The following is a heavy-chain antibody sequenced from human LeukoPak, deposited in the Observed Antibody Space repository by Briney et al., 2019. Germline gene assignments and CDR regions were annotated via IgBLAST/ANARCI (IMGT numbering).Heavy chain of an antibody. Sequence: PGGSLRLSCAVSGFTFTSNGFHWVRQAPGKGLEWVTFTPFDGTNEYYSNSVKGRFSISRDNSKNTIYLQMNSLRAEDTAMYYCAKRSSISSGYFDFWGRGTLVTVSA. V-gene: IGHV3-30*02. CDR2: TPFDGTNE. CDR1: GFTFTSNG. J-gene: IGHJ4*02. CDR3: AKRSSISSGYFDF. D-gene: IGHD3-22*01.